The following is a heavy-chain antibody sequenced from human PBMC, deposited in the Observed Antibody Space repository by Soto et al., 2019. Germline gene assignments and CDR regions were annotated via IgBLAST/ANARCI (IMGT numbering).Heavy chain of an antibody. D-gene: IGHD3-22*01. CDR1: GGSVSNASFY. CDR2: IFYTGVT. Sequence: QVQLQESGPGLVKPSETLSLTCSVSGGSVSNASFYWTWIRQVPGTGLEYIGYIFYTGVTNYNPSLSTRITISLDTSKNHFSLKLNSMTAADTAVYYCVRVLDSIWYADLWGRGTLVTVSS. CDR3: VRVLDSIWYADL. V-gene: IGHV4-61*03. J-gene: IGHJ2*01.